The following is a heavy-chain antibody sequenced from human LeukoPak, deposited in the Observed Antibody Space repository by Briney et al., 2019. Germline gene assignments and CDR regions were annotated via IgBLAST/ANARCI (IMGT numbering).Heavy chain of an antibody. CDR2: ISSSTSRI. CDR3: ARDIHWAFDY. J-gene: IGHJ4*02. V-gene: IGHV3-48*02. CDR1: GFTFNSYS. D-gene: IGHD7-27*01. Sequence: PGRSLRLSCGASGFTFNSYSMNWVRQAPGKGLEWVSYISSSTSRIYYADSVKGRFTISRDSARRSLFLQMNSLRDEDTAVYYCARDIHWAFDYWGQGTLVTVSS.